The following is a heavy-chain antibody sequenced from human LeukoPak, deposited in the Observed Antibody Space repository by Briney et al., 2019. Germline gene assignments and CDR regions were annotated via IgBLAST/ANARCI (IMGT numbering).Heavy chain of an antibody. D-gene: IGHD3-22*01. J-gene: IGHJ6*02. CDR2: INPNSGGT. Sequence: GASVKVSCKASGHTFTGYYMHWVRQAPGQGLEWMGWINPNSGGTHYVQKFQGRVTMTSDTSISTAYMELSRLRSDDTAVYYCATNPYDSFYSMDVRGQGTTVTVSS. CDR3: ATNPYDSFYSMDV. V-gene: IGHV1-2*02. CDR1: GHTFTGYY.